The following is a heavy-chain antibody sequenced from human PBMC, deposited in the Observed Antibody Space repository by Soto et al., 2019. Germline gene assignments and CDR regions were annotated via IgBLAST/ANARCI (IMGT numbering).Heavy chain of an antibody. Sequence: PSETLSLTCAVYGGSFSGYYWSWIRQPPGKGLEWIGEINHSGSTNYNPSLKSRVTISVDTSKNQFSLKLSSVTAADTAVYYCARGKRRRWYYYGMDVWGQGTTVTVSS. CDR3: ARGKRRRWYYYGMDV. D-gene: IGHD1-1*01. V-gene: IGHV4-34*01. J-gene: IGHJ6*02. CDR1: GGSFSGYY. CDR2: INHSGST.